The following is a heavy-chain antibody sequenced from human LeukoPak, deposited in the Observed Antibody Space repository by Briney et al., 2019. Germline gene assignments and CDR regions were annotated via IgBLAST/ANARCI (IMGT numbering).Heavy chain of an antibody. D-gene: IGHD3-10*01. CDR3: ASISFYYGSGSSADY. V-gene: IGHV4-59*12. CDR2: IYYSGST. CDR1: GGSISSYY. Sequence: PSETLSLTCTVSGGSISSYYWSWIRQPPGKGLEWIGYIYYSGSTNYNPSLKSRVTISVDTSKNQFSLKLSSVTAADTAVYYCASISFYYGSGSSADYWGQGTLVTVSS. J-gene: IGHJ4*02.